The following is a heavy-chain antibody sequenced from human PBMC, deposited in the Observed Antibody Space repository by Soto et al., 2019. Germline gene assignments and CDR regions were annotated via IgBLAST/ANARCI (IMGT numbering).Heavy chain of an antibody. CDR3: ARDPAEWLLEPSDY. CDR2: ISSSSSYI. V-gene: IGHV3-21*01. CDR1: GFTFSSYS. Sequence: PGGSLRLSCAASGFTFSSYSMNWVCQAPGKGLEWVSSISSSSSYIYYADSVKGRFTISRDNAKNSLYLQMNSLRAEDTAVYYCARDPAEWLLEPSDYWGQGTLVTVSS. J-gene: IGHJ4*02. D-gene: IGHD3-3*01.